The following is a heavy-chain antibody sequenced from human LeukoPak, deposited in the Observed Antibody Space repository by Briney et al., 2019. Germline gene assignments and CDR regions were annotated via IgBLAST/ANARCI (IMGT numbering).Heavy chain of an antibody. Sequence: PSETLSLTCTVSGGSISNNNYYWAWIRQPPGKGLECIGSIYYSGSPYYNPSLKSRVTISVDTSKNQFSLRLSSVTAADAAVYYCATWRTAKTGFDYWGQGTLVTVSS. CDR1: GGSISNNNYY. CDR2: IYYSGSP. CDR3: ATWRTAKTGFDY. D-gene: IGHD1-1*01. J-gene: IGHJ4*02. V-gene: IGHV4-39*01.